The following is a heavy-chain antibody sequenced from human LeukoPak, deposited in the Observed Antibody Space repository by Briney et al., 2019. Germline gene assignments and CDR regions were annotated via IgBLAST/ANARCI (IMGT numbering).Heavy chain of an antibody. J-gene: IGHJ2*01. CDR1: GGSVSSGSYY. CDR3: ARIDRCGWPGSSCWYFDL. V-gene: IGHV4-61*02. D-gene: IGHD2-2*01. Sequence: SETLSLTCTVSGGSVSSGSYYWSWIRQPAGKGLEWIGRIYTSGSTNYNPSLKSRVTMSVDTSKNQFSLKLTSVTAADTAVYYCARIDRCGWPGSSCWYFDLWGRGTLVSVSS. CDR2: IYTSGST.